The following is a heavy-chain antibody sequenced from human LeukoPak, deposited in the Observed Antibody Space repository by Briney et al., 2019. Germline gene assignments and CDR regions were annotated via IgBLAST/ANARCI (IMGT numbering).Heavy chain of an antibody. CDR3: AKVVSGYFDY. J-gene: IGHJ4*02. CDR2: ISPSGAST. CDR1: GFTFSSSA. Sequence: PGGSLRLSCAASGFTFSSSAMSWVRQAPGKGLEWVSSISPSGASTYYADSVKGRLTISRDNSKNTLYLQMNGLRAEDTAVYYCAKVVSGYFDYWGQGTLVTVSS. D-gene: IGHD2-15*01. V-gene: IGHV3-23*01.